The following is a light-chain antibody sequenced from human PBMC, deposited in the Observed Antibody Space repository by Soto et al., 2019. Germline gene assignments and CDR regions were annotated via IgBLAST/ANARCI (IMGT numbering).Light chain of an antibody. CDR2: GAS. Sequence: EIVLTQSPGTLSLSPGEGATLSCRASQSITINYLAWYQQKPGQAPRLLIYGASSRATGIPDRFSGSGSGTDFTLTIRRLETEDIAVYYCQHQGSFGQGTKLEIK. CDR3: QHQGS. CDR1: QSITINY. J-gene: IGKJ2*01. V-gene: IGKV3-20*01.